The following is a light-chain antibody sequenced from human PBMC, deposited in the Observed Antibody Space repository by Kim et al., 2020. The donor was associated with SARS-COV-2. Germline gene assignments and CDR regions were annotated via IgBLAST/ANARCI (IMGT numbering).Light chain of an antibody. V-gene: IGLV1-47*01. CDR2: RND. CDR1: TSNIASNF. J-gene: IGLJ2*01. Sequence: GQRATISCSGSTSNIASNFVYWYHQFPGAAPKLLIYRNDQRPSGLPERFSGSRSGTSAPLAISGLRSEDEADYYCATWDDSLGGWIFGGGTKLTVL. CDR3: ATWDDSLGGWI.